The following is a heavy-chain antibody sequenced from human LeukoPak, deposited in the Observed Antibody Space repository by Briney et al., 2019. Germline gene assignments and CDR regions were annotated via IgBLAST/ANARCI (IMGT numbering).Heavy chain of an antibody. J-gene: IGHJ4*02. V-gene: IGHV3-74*01. CDR3: ATSTYCSGGSCYPRTFQY. D-gene: IGHD2-15*01. CDR2: INSDGSST. CDR1: GFTFSSYW. Sequence: GGSLGLSCAASGFTFSSYWMHWVRHAPGKGLVWVSRINSDGSSTNYADSVKGRFTISRDNAKNTLYLQMNSLGAEDTAVYYCATSTYCSGGSCYPRTFQYWGQGTLVTVSS.